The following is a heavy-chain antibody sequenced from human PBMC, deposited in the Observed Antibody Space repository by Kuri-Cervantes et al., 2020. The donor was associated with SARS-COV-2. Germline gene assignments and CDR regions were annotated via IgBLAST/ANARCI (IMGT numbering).Heavy chain of an antibody. Sequence: SETLSLTCTVSGGSISSSSYYWGWIRQPPGKGLEWIGSIYYSGSTYYNPSLKSRVTISVDTSKNQFSLELSSVTAADTAVYYCATHYDFWSAFDYWGQGTLVTVSS. D-gene: IGHD3-3*01. J-gene: IGHJ4*02. V-gene: IGHV4-39*01. CDR2: IYYSGST. CDR3: ATHYDFWSAFDY. CDR1: GGSISSSSYY.